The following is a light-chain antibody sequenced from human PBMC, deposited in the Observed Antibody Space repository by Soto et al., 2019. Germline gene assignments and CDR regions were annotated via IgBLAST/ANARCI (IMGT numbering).Light chain of an antibody. V-gene: IGKV3-20*01. J-gene: IGKJ1*01. CDR3: QQYGGSPRT. Sequence: IVLTQSPGTLSLSPGERGTLSCRASQNLGTMYLAWFKQKSGQAPRLIIYSASRRATGIPDRFSGSGSGTDFTLTINRVEPEDFEVYFCQQYGGSPRTFGQGTKVDIK. CDR1: QNLGTMY. CDR2: SAS.